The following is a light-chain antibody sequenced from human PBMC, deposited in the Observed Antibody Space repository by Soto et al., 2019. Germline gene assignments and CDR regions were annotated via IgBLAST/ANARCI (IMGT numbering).Light chain of an antibody. Sequence: EIVLTQSPGTRSLSPGERATLSCRASQSVSSSYLAWYQQKPGQAPRLLIYGASSRATGIPDRFSGSGSGTDFTLTISRLEPEDFAVYYCQKYWSSPGTFVQWTKGEMK. CDR1: QSVSSSY. V-gene: IGKV3-20*01. J-gene: IGKJ1*01. CDR3: QKYWSSPGT. CDR2: GAS.